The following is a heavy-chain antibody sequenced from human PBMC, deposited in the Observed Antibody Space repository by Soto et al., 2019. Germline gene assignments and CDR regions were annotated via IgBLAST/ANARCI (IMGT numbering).Heavy chain of an antibody. D-gene: IGHD3-10*02. J-gene: IGHJ6*03. CDR3: ARIIDYVEPSDYYYYYMDV. CDR2: IYYSGST. Sequence: SSETLSLTCTFSGGSISSYYWSWIRQPPGKGLEWIGYIYYSGSTNYNPSLKSRVTISVDTSKNQFSLKLSSVTAADTAVYYCARIIDYVEPSDYYYYYMDVWGKGTTVTVSS. CDR1: GGSISSYY. V-gene: IGHV4-59*01.